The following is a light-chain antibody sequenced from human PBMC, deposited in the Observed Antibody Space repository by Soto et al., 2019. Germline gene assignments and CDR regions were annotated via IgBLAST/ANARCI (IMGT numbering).Light chain of an antibody. V-gene: IGLV2-14*03. CDR2: DVT. J-gene: IGLJ2*01. Sequence: QSVLTQPASVSGSPGQSITVSCAGTDSDVGRYNSVSWYQQHPGKAPKLIIYDVTNRPSGVSNRFSASKSGNTASLTISGLRAEDEADYYCSSYTRASTEVFGGGTKVTVL. CDR3: SSYTRASTEV. CDR1: DSDVGRYNS.